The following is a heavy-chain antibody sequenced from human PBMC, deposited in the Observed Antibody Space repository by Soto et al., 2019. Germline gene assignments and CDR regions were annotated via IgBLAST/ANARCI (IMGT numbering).Heavy chain of an antibody. V-gene: IGHV4-34*01. CDR3: ASLNGGRFLDKGDY. J-gene: IGHJ4*01. Sequence: QVQLHQWGAGLLKPSETLSLTCGVYNGSFMGYYWTWVRQPPGKGLEWIGEINHFGSPNYNPSLKRRVAISIDTSKPQFSLGLRSLTAADTAVYYCASLNGGRFLDKGDYWGQGILVTVSS. CDR2: INHFGSP. D-gene: IGHD3-3*01. CDR1: NGSFMGYY.